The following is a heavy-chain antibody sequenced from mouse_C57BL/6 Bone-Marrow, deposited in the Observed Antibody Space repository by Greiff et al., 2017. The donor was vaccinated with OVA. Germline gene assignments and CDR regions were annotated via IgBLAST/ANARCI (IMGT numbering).Heavy chain of an antibody. CDR1: GFTFSDYG. CDR2: ISSGSGTI. V-gene: IGHV5-17*01. J-gene: IGHJ3*01. CDR3: ARRPRFAY. Sequence: EVQLQESGGGLVKPGGSLKLSCAASGFTFSDYGMHWVRQAPEKGLEWVAYISSGSGTIYYADTVKGRFTISRDNAKNTLFLQMTSLRSEDTAMYYCARRPRFAYWGQGTLVTVSA. D-gene: IGHD5-1*01.